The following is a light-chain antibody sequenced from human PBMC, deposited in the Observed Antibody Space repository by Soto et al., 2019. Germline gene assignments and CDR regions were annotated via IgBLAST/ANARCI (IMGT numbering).Light chain of an antibody. CDR3: QQYGRSPLT. CDR1: QSVTSSY. V-gene: IGKV3-20*01. CDR2: GAS. J-gene: IGKJ4*01. Sequence: EIVLTQSPGTLSLSLGERATLSCRASQSVTSSYLAWYQQKPGQAPRLLIYGASSRATGIPDRFSGSGSGTDFTLTINRLDPEDCAVYYCQQYGRSPLTFGGGTKVEIK.